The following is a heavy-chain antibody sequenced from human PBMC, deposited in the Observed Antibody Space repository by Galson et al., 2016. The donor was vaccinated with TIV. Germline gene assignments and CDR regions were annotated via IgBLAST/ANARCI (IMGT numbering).Heavy chain of an antibody. CDR3: ARESGETVLGVFIRSVFDY. J-gene: IGHJ4*02. Sequence: SETLSLTCTVSGASISTHTYYWAWIRQPPGKGLEWIASLYYNGNTYYHPSLTSRVTTSLDTSKNQFSLELTSVTAADTAVYYGARESGETVLGVFIRSVFDYWGQGSLVTVSS. CDR2: LYYNGNT. V-gene: IGHV4-39*02. CDR1: GASISTHTYY. D-gene: IGHD3-3*01.